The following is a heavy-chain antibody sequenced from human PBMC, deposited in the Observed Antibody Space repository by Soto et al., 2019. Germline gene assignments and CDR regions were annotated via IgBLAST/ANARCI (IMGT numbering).Heavy chain of an antibody. Sequence: QVQLVESGGGVVQPGRSLRLSCAASGFTFSSYAMHWVRQAPGKGLEWVAVISYDGSNKYYADSVKGRFTISRDNSKNTLYLQMNSLRAEDMAVYYCARDLGANYYYYGMDVWGQGTTVTVSS. V-gene: IGHV3-30-3*01. CDR3: ARDLGANYYYYGMDV. CDR2: ISYDGSNK. D-gene: IGHD2-15*01. CDR1: GFTFSSYA. J-gene: IGHJ6*02.